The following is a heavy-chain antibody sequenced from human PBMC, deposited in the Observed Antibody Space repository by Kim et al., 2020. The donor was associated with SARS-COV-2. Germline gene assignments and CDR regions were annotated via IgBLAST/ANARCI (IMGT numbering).Heavy chain of an antibody. V-gene: IGHV3-23*01. CDR3: AKDTGGGVFSGVDS. CDR2: ISGSGGST. CDR1: GFIFRIYT. D-gene: IGHD2-8*02. Sequence: GGSLRLSCGASGFIFRIYTMTWVRQAPGKGPEWVSAISGSGGSTYHADSVKGRFTISRDNSKNTVYLQMNSLRAEDTAVYYCAKDTGGGVFSGVDSWGQG. J-gene: IGHJ4*02.